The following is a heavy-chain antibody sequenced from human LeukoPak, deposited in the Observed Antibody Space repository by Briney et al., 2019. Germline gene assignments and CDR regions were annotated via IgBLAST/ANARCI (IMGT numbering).Heavy chain of an antibody. CDR1: GFTVSSNY. J-gene: IGHJ4*02. CDR3: ASASPIVGATTGVGFDY. Sequence: QPGGSLRLSCAASGFTVSSNYMSWVRQAPGKGLEWVSVIYSGGSTYYADSVKGRFTISRDNSKNTLYLQMNSLRAEDTAVYYCASASPIVGATTGVGFDYWGQGTLVTVSS. D-gene: IGHD1-26*01. CDR2: IYSGGST. V-gene: IGHV3-66*02.